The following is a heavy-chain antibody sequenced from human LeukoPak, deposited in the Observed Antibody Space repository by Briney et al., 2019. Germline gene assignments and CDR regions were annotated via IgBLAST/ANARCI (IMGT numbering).Heavy chain of an antibody. CDR3: ARGQVPAARGYNWFDP. CDR2: INARGDT. V-gene: IGHV4-34*01. D-gene: IGHD2-2*01. J-gene: IGHJ5*02. CDR1: GWSFNDHY. Sequence: SETLSLTCAVYGWSFNDHYWNWIRQPPGKGLEWIGEINARGDTNFNPSLKSRVTRSVDSSKNQFSLTLRSMIAADTAVYYGARGQVPAARGYNWFDPWGQGTLVTVSS.